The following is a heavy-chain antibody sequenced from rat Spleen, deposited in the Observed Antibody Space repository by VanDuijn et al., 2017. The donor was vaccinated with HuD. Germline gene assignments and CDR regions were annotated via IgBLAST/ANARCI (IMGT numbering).Heavy chain of an antibody. CDR3: ARVVGTYYFDY. CDR2: IRSGGNT. Sequence: QVQLMESGPGLVQPSETLSITCTVSGFSLTNYYMQWVRQTPGKGLEWLGFIRSGGNTEYNSEFKSRLSISRDTSKNQVFLKMNSLKTVDTGVYYCARVVGTYYFDYWGQGVMVTVSS. CDR1: GFSLTNYY. V-gene: IGHV2-65*01. J-gene: IGHJ2*01. D-gene: IGHD1-12*03.